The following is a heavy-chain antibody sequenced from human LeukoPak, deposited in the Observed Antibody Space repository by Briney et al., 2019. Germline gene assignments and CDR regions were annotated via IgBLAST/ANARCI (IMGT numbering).Heavy chain of an antibody. V-gene: IGHV4-34*09. CDR3: AKGYDFWSGPYPGYMDV. Sequence: PSETLSLTCAVYGGSFSGYHRSWIRQPPGKGLEWIGEINHRGSTNYNPSLKSRVTISVDTSKNQFSLKLSSVTAADTAVYYCAKGYDFWSGPYPGYMDVWGKGTTVTVSS. CDR2: INHRGST. D-gene: IGHD3-3*01. CDR1: GGSFSGYH. J-gene: IGHJ6*03.